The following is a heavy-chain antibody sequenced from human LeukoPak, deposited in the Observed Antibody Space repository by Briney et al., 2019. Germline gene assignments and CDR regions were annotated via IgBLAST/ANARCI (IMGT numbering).Heavy chain of an antibody. Sequence: PGGSLRLSCAASGFTFSDYYMSWIRQAPGKGLEGVSYISSSGSTIYYADSVKGRITISRYNAKNSLYLQMNSLRAEDTAVYYCARMYYDFWSGYPHDKGDYMDVWGKGTTVTVSS. J-gene: IGHJ6*03. CDR2: ISSSGSTI. CDR3: ARMYYDFWSGYPHDKGDYMDV. V-gene: IGHV3-11*01. D-gene: IGHD3-3*01. CDR1: GFTFSDYY.